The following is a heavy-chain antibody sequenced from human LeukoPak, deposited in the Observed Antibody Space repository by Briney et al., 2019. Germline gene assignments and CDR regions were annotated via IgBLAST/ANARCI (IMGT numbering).Heavy chain of an antibody. CDR2: INHSGST. J-gene: IGHJ4*02. CDR3: ARGLYSSSSGTFGY. V-gene: IGHV4-34*01. D-gene: IGHD6-13*01. CDR1: GGSFSGYY. Sequence: SETLSLTCAVYGGSFSGYYWSWIRQPPGKGLEWVGEINHSGSTNYNPSLKSRVTISVDTSKNQFPLKLSSVTAADTAVYYCARGLYSSSSGTFGYWGQGTLVTVSS.